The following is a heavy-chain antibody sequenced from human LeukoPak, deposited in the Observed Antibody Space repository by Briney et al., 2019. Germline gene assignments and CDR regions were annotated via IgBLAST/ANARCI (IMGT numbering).Heavy chain of an antibody. D-gene: IGHD6-19*01. Sequence: SETLSLTCTVAGVSISSSSYYWGWLRQPPGKGLEWIGSIYYSGSTYYNPSLKRRFTISVDTSKNQFSLKLSSVTAADTAVYYCARDYSSLSGFDYWGQGTLVTVSS. CDR2: IYYSGST. CDR3: ARDYSSLSGFDY. CDR1: GVSISSSSYY. J-gene: IGHJ4*02. V-gene: IGHV4-39*02.